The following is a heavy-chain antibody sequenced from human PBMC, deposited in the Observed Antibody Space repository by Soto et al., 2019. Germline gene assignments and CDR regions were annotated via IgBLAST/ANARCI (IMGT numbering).Heavy chain of an antibody. V-gene: IGHV3-30-3*01. D-gene: IGHD3-3*01. Sequence: QVQLVESGGGVVQPGRSLRLSCAASGFTFSSYAMHWVRQAPGKGLEGVAVISYDGSNKYYADSVKGRFTISRDNSKNTLYLQMNSLRAEDTAVYYCASGPRGFYDFWSGYDYWGQGTLVTVSS. CDR1: GFTFSSYA. CDR3: ASGPRGFYDFWSGYDY. CDR2: ISYDGSNK. J-gene: IGHJ4*02.